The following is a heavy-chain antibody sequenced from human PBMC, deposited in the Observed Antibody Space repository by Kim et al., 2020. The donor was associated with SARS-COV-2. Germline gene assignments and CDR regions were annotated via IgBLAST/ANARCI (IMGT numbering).Heavy chain of an antibody. J-gene: IGHJ6*02. CDR3: AKGRGSSYYYGMDV. CDR2: ISGSGGST. D-gene: IGHD3-10*01. V-gene: IGHV3-23*01. CDR1: GFTFSSYA. Sequence: GGSLRLSCAASGFTFSSYAMSWVRQAPGKGLEWVSAISGSGGSTYYADSVKGRFTISRDNSKNTLYLQRNSLRAEDTAVYYCAKGRGSSYYYGMDVWGQGTTVTVSS.